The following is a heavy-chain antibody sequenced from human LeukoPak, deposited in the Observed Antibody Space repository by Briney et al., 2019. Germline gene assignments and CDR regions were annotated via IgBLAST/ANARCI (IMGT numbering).Heavy chain of an antibody. Sequence: GGSLRLSCAASGFTFSSYAMHWVRQAPGKGLEWVAVISYDGSNKYYADSVKGRFTISRDNSENTVYLQMSSLRAEDTAVYYCAREPSTDLGHCSGGSCYLGYFDYWGQGTLVTVSS. V-gene: IGHV3-30-3*01. CDR3: AREPSTDLGHCSGGSCYLGYFDY. CDR1: GFTFSSYA. J-gene: IGHJ4*02. D-gene: IGHD2-15*01. CDR2: ISYDGSNK.